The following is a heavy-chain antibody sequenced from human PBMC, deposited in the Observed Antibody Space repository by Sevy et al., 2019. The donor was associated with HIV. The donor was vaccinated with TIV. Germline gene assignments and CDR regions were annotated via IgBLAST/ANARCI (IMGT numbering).Heavy chain of an antibody. J-gene: IGHJ6*02. CDR1: GFTFSSYA. D-gene: IGHD3-3*01. CDR2: ISYDGSNK. V-gene: IGHV3-30*04. Sequence: GGSLRLSCAASGFTFSSYAMHWVRQAPGKGLEWVAVISYDGSNKYYAASVKGRFTISRENAKNTLYLQMNSLRAEDTAVYYCARDHPYYDFWSGSYFYYYYYGMDVWGQGTTVTVSS. CDR3: ARDHPYYDFWSGSYFYYYYYGMDV.